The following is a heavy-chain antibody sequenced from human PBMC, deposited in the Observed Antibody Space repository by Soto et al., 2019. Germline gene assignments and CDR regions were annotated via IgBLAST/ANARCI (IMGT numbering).Heavy chain of an antibody. D-gene: IGHD5-12*01. Sequence: QVQLEQWGAGLLKPSETLSLTCAVYGGSFSGYYWSWIRQPPGKGLEWIGEINHSGSTNYNPSLKSRXXLXVXXSKNQFSRNLYSVTAADTAVYYCARGRWLRQSFDYWGQGTLVTVSS. J-gene: IGHJ4*02. CDR3: ARGRWLRQSFDY. CDR2: INHSGST. CDR1: GGSFSGYY. V-gene: IGHV4-34*02.